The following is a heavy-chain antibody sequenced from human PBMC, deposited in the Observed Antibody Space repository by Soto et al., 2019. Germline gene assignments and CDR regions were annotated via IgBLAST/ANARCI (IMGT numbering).Heavy chain of an antibody. CDR3: AKAPSKVGAPHYYDY. J-gene: IGHJ4*02. Sequence: GGSLRLSCAASGFTFSSYAMSWVRQAPGKGLEWVSAISGSGGSTYYADSVKGRFTISRDNSKNTLYLQMNSLRAEDTAVYYCAKAPSKVGAPHYYDYWGQGTLVTVSS. D-gene: IGHD1-26*01. CDR2: ISGSGGST. CDR1: GFTFSSYA. V-gene: IGHV3-23*01.